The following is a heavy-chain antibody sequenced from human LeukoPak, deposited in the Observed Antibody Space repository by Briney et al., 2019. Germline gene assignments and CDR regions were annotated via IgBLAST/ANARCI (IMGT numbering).Heavy chain of an antibody. CDR1: GFTFSSYA. CDR2: ISYDGSNK. J-gene: IGHJ4*02. CDR3: ARDLDPYYDFWSGYYPLDY. D-gene: IGHD3-3*01. Sequence: GRSLRLSCAASGFTFSSYAMHWVRQAPGKGLEWVAVISYDGSNKYYADSVKGRFTISRDNAKNSLYLQMNSLRAEDTAVYYCARDLDPYYDFWSGYYPLDYWGQGTLVTVSS. V-gene: IGHV3-30*04.